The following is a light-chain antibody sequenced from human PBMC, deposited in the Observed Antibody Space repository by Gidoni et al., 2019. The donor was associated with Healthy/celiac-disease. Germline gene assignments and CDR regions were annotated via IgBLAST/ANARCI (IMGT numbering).Light chain of an antibody. Sequence: QSALTQPASVSGSPGQSITISCTRTNSDVGGYNYVSWYQQHPGKAPKLMIYDVSNRPSGVSNLFSGSKSGNTASLTISGLQAEDEADYYCSSYTSSSTLIFGGGTNLTVL. CDR2: DVS. V-gene: IGLV2-14*01. J-gene: IGLJ2*01. CDR1: NSDVGGYNY. CDR3: SSYTSSSTLI.